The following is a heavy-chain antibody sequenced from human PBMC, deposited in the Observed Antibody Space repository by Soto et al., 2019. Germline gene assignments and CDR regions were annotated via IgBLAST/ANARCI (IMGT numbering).Heavy chain of an antibody. CDR2: IGGRGNSA. CDR1: GFIFTNYA. Sequence: GALRLSCAASGFIFTNYAMNWVRQAPGKGLEWVSVIGGRGNSAYYADSVQGRFTISRDNSKNTLSLQMSSLTADDTAIYYCVREGRGSFDFWGRGTMVTVSS. CDR3: VREGRGSFDF. V-gene: IGHV3-23*01. J-gene: IGHJ3*01. D-gene: IGHD5-12*01.